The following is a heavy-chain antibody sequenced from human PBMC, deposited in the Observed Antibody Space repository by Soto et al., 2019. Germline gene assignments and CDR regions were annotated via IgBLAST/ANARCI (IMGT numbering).Heavy chain of an antibody. J-gene: IGHJ4*02. CDR3: ARAVAVPADFDY. D-gene: IGHD6-19*01. CDR2: INTGKGDT. Sequence: ASVKVSCKASGYTFTAHAMHWVRQAPGQGLEWMGWINTGKGDTKYSQKFQGRITITRDTSASTAYMELSSLRSEDTAVYYCARAVAVPADFDYWGQGTLVTVSS. CDR1: GYTFTAHA. V-gene: IGHV1-3*04.